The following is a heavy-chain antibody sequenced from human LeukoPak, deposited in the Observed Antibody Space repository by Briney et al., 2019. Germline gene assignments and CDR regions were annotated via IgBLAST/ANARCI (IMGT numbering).Heavy chain of an antibody. V-gene: IGHV4-34*01. J-gene: IGHJ5*02. CDR2: INHSGST. CDR3: ARVEYYYDSSGYGGNWFDP. Sequence: PSETLSLTCAVYGGSFSGYYWSWIRQPPGKGLEWIGEINHSGSTNYNPSLKSRVTMSVDTSKNQFSLKLSSVTAADTAVYYCARVEYYYDSSGYGGNWFDPWGQGTLVTVSS. CDR1: GGSFSGYY. D-gene: IGHD3-22*01.